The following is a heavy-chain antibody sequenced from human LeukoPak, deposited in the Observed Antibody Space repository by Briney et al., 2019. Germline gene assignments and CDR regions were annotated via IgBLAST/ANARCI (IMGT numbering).Heavy chain of an antibody. J-gene: IGHJ3*02. CDR1: GGSISSYY. D-gene: IGHD3-16*01. Sequence: PSETLPLTCTVSGGSISSYYWSWIRQPAGKGLEWIGRIYTSGSTNYNPSLKSRVTMSVDTSKNQFSLKLSSVTAADTAVYYCARDGGERGHDAFDIWGQGTMVTVSS. CDR3: ARDGGERGHDAFDI. CDR2: IYTSGST. V-gene: IGHV4-4*07.